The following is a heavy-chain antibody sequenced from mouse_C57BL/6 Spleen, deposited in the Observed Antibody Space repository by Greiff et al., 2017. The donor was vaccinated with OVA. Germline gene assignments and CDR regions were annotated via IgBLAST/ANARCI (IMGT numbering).Heavy chain of an antibody. CDR3: ARGYYGSSYDWFAY. J-gene: IGHJ3*01. V-gene: IGHV1-55*01. Sequence: VQLQQSGAELVKPGASVKMSCKASGYTFTSYWITWVKQRPGQGLEWIGDIYPGSGSTNYNEKFKSKATLTVDTSSSTAYMQLSSLTSEYSAVYYCARGYYGSSYDWFAYWGQGTLVTVSA. CDR1: GYTFTSYW. CDR2: IYPGSGST. D-gene: IGHD1-1*01.